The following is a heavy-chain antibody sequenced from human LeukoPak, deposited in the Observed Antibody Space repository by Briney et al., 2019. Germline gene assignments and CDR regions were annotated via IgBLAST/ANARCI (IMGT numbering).Heavy chain of an antibody. D-gene: IGHD3-22*01. CDR1: GFTFNFYA. J-gene: IGHJ4*02. CDR3: AKTSDISVRYYFDY. CDR2: ISSDGSNG. V-gene: IGHV3-30*04. Sequence: GGSLRLSCAASGFTFNFYAIHWVRQAPGKGLEWVAVISSDGSNGYYADSVKGRFTISRDNSKNTLYVQMNSLRVEDTAVYYCAKTSDISVRYYFDYWGQGTLVAVSS.